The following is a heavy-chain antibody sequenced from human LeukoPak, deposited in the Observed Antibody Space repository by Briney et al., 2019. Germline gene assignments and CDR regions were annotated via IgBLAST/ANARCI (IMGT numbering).Heavy chain of an antibody. J-gene: IGHJ4*02. V-gene: IGHV3-21*01. CDR1: GFTFSSYS. D-gene: IGHD6-13*01. CDR3: AREGIAAAGTNY. CDR2: ISSSSSYI. Sequence: PGGSLRLSCAASGFTFSSYSMNWVRQAPGKGLEWVSSISSSSSYIYYADSVKSRFTISRDNAKNSLYLRMNSLRAEDTAVYYCAREGIAAAGTNYGGQGTLVTVSS.